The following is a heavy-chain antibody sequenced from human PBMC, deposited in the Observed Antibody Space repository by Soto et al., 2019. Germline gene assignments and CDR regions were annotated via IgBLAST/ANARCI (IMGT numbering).Heavy chain of an antibody. CDR2: IIPALGTA. D-gene: IGHD4-17*01. V-gene: IGHV1-69*08. CDR1: GGTFSSHT. J-gene: IGHJ2*01. CDR3: ARPDFGDYWYFDL. Sequence: QDQLVQSGAEVKKPGSSVKVSYKASGGTFSSHTFSWVRQAPGQGLEWMGRIIPALGTATYAQKFQGRVTITADESATTVYMELNSLGSEDTAVYYCARPDFGDYWYFDLWGRGTLVTVSS.